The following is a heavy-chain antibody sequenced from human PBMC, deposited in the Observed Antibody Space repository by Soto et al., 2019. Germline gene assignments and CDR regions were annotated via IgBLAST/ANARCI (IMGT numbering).Heavy chain of an antibody. CDR2: MNPNSGNT. Sequence: ASVKVSCKASGYTFTSYDINWVRQATGQGLEWMGWMNPNSGNTGYAQKFQGRVTMTRNTSISITYLQMKSLKTEDTAVYYCARHHDSWGQGTLVTVSS. J-gene: IGHJ4*02. CDR1: GYTFTSYD. CDR3: ARHHDS. V-gene: IGHV1-8*01.